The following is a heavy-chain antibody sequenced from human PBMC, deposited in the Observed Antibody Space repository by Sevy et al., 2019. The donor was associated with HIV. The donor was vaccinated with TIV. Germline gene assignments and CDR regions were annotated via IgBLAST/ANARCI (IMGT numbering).Heavy chain of an antibody. J-gene: IGHJ4*02. CDR1: GFTFSTYA. CDR2: ISYDGGNK. Sequence: GGSLRLSCAASGFTFSTYAMHWVRQAPGKGLEWVAVISYDGGNKKYLDSVKGRCTISRDDSKNTLYLQLNSLRAEDTAVYYCASDSGYCGGDCYGPGGYWGQGTLVTVSS. CDR3: ASDSGYCGGDCYGPGGY. D-gene: IGHD2-21*02. V-gene: IGHV3-30-3*01.